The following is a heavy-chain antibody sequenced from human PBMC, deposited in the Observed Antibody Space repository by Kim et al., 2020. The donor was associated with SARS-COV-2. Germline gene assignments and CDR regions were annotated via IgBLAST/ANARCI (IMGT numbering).Heavy chain of an antibody. J-gene: IGHJ6*02. D-gene: IGHD3-3*01. CDR3: ARLEATIFHYYYYGMDV. CDR2: INHSGST. Sequence: SETLSLTCAVYGGSFSGYYWSWIRQPPGKGLEWIGEINHSGSTNYNPSLKSRVTISVDTSKNQFSLKLSSVTAADTAVYYCARLEATIFHYYYYGMDVWGQGTTVTVSS. V-gene: IGHV4-34*01. CDR1: GGSFSGYY.